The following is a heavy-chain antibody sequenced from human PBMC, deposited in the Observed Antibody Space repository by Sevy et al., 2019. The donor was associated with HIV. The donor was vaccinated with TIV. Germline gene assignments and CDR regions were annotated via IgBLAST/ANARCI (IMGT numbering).Heavy chain of an antibody. Sequence: ASVKVSCKVSGYTLTELSMHWVRQAPGKGLEWMGGFDPEDGETIYAQKFQGRATMTEDTSTDTAYMELSSLRSEDTAVYYCATDPVAAAGDYYYGMDVWGQGTTVTVSS. V-gene: IGHV1-24*01. CDR2: FDPEDGET. CDR3: ATDPVAAAGDYYYGMDV. D-gene: IGHD6-13*01. CDR1: GYTLTELS. J-gene: IGHJ6*02.